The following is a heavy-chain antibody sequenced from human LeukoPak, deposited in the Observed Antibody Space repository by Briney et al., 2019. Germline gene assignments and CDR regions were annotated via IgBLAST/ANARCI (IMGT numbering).Heavy chain of an antibody. J-gene: IGHJ3*02. V-gene: IGHV3-7*01. D-gene: IGHD3-10*01. CDR2: IKQDGSEK. CDR3: ARDWYYYGSGDYFTLDAFDI. Sequence: GGSLRLSCAASGFTFSSYWMSWVRQAPGKGLEWVANIKQDGSEKYYVDSVKGRFTISRDNAKNSLYLQMNSLRAEDTAVYYCARDWYYYGSGDYFTLDAFDIWGQGTMVTVSS. CDR1: GFTFSSYW.